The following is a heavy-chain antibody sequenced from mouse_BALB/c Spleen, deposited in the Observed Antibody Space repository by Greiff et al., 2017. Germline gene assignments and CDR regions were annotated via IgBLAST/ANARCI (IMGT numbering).Heavy chain of an antibody. V-gene: IGHV5-6-3*01. CDR3: ARDGYPGFGY. CDR1: GFTFSSYG. CDR2: INSNGGST. J-gene: IGHJ2*01. D-gene: IGHD1-2*01. Sequence: EVNLVESGGGLVQPGGSLKLSCAASGFTFSSYGMSWVRQTPDKRLELVATINSNGGSTYYPDSVKGRFTISRDNAKNTLYLQMSSLKSEDTAMYYCARDGYPGFGYWGQGTTLTVSS.